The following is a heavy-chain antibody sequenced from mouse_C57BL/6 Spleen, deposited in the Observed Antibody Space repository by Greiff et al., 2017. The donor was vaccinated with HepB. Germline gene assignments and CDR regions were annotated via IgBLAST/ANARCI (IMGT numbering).Heavy chain of an antibody. CDR1: GYTFTDYD. CDR2: IDPETGGT. CDR3: TRSPLRGPFDY. V-gene: IGHV1-15*01. D-gene: IGHD2-4*01. Sequence: QVQLKESGAELVRPGASVTLSCKASGYTFTDYDMHWVKQTPVHGLEWIGAIDPETGGTAYNQKFKGKAILTADKSSSTAYMELRSLTSEDSAVYYCTRSPLRGPFDYWGQGTTLTVSS. J-gene: IGHJ2*01.